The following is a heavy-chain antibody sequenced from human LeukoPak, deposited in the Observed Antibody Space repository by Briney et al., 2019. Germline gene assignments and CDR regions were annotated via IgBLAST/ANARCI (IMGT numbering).Heavy chain of an antibody. CDR1: GGSIISHY. CDR2: IYYSVNT. D-gene: IGHD3-22*01. CDR3: ARHGLYDRSGYYTFDY. V-gene: IGHV4-59*08. Sequence: SETLSPTCNVSGGSIISHYWSWIRQPPGKGLEWIGYIYYSVNTNYNPPLKSRVTISIDTSKNQFSLKLSSVTAADTAVYYCARHGLYDRSGYYTFDYWGQGTLVTVSS. J-gene: IGHJ4*02.